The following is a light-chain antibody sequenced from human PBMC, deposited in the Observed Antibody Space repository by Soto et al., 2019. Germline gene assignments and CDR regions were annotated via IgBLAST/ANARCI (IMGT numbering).Light chain of an antibody. V-gene: IGKV3-20*01. CDR3: HQDGNSPLT. CDR1: QNVYSNF. Sequence: ETVLTQSPGTLSLSPGDRATLSCRASQNVYSNFVGWYQQRPGQAPRLLIYGTSTRATDIPDRFSGSGSGTDFTLTISRLEPVDFAVYFRHQDGNSPLTLGPGTKV. CDR2: GTS. J-gene: IGKJ3*01.